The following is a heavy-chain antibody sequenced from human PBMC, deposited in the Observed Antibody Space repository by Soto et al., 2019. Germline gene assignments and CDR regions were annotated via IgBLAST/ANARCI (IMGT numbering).Heavy chain of an antibody. Sequence: EVQLLESGGSLVQPGGSLRLSCAASGFTFSRYAMSWVRQSPGKGLEWVSGISGSGGITYYADSVKGRFTISRDNSKSTLNLQMNSLRAEDTAVDYCAKVRSSWSDFDYWGQGTLVTVSP. CDR1: GFTFSRYA. V-gene: IGHV3-23*01. CDR3: AKVRSSWSDFDY. J-gene: IGHJ4*02. D-gene: IGHD6-13*01. CDR2: ISGSGGIT.